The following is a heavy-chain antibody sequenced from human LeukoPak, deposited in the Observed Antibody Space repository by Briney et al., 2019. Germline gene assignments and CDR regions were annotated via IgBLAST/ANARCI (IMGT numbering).Heavy chain of an antibody. V-gene: IGHV1-18*01. D-gene: IGHD3-3*01. CDR3: ARDDFGVVIGLFDY. Sequence: ASVTVSCKASGYTFTSYGISWLRQAPGQGLEWMGWISAYNGNTNYAQKLQGRVTMTTDTSTSTAYLELRSLRSDDTAVYYCARDDFGVVIGLFDYWGQGTLVTVSS. J-gene: IGHJ4*02. CDR1: GYTFTSYG. CDR2: ISAYNGNT.